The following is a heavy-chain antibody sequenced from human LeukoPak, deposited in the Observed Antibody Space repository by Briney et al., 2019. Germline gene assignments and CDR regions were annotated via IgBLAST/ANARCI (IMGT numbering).Heavy chain of an antibody. J-gene: IGHJ5*02. CDR3: AKHPYGFDP. CDR2: TSANGDST. Sequence: PGGSLRLSCAASGFTLRYYAMSWVRRAPGKGLEWVSVTSANGDSTDYTDSVKGRFTISRDNSKNTLYLQMNNLRAEDTAVYYCAKHPYGFDPWGQGTLVTVSS. V-gene: IGHV3-23*01. CDR1: GFTLRYYA. D-gene: IGHD4-17*01.